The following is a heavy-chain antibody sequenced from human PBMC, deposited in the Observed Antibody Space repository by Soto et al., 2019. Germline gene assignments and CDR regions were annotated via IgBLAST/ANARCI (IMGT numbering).Heavy chain of an antibody. CDR2: FDPEDGET. D-gene: IGHD3-22*01. V-gene: IGHV1-24*01. CDR1: GYTLTELS. Sequence: ASVKVSCKVSGYTLTELSMHWVRQAPGKGLEWMGGFDPEDGETIYAQKFQGRVTMTEDTSTDTAYMELSSLRSEDTAVYYCATHRPFPYDRSGPDAFDIWGQGTMVTVSS. J-gene: IGHJ3*02. CDR3: ATHRPFPYDRSGPDAFDI.